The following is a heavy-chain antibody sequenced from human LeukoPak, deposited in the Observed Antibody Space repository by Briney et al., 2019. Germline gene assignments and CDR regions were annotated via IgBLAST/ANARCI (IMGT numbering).Heavy chain of an antibody. CDR3: ARSGGTSARVNAFDI. Sequence: SETLSLTCAVHGGSFSGYYWSWIRQPPGKGLEWIGEINHSGSTNYNPSLKSRVTISVDTSKNQFSLKLSSVTAADTAVYYCARSGGTSARVNAFDIWGQGTMVTVSS. J-gene: IGHJ3*02. D-gene: IGHD2-15*01. V-gene: IGHV4-34*01. CDR2: INHSGST. CDR1: GGSFSGYY.